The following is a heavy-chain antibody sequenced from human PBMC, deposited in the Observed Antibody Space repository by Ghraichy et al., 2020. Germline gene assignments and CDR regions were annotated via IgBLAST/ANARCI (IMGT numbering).Heavy chain of an antibody. V-gene: IGHV4-59*01. J-gene: IGHJ4*02. D-gene: IGHD3-22*01. CDR3: ARGDVSAYSYYFDF. CDR1: GDSISSSY. CDR2: IYESGST. Sequence: SETLSLTCSVSGDSISSSYWGWIRQPPGKGLEWIGYIYESGSTNYNPSLESRVTLSVDVSRKQISLKLRSVTAADTAFYYCARGDVSAYSYYFDFWGPGTLVTVSS.